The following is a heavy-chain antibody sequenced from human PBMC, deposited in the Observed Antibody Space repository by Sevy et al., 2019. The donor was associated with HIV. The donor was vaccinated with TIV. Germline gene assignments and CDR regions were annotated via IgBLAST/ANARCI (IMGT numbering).Heavy chain of an antibody. CDR2: IRFDATIK. Sequence: GGSLRLSCAASGFTFSNYGMHWVRQAPGKGLEWVAFIRFDATIKYYRDAVRGRLTISRGNSKSTMYVQMNSVRAEDTAVYFCAKVLRFVEIPVAIDYYYGMDVWGQGTTVTVSS. J-gene: IGHJ6*02. D-gene: IGHD2-2*01. CDR1: GFTFSNYG. V-gene: IGHV3-30*02. CDR3: AKVLRFVEIPVAIDYYYGMDV.